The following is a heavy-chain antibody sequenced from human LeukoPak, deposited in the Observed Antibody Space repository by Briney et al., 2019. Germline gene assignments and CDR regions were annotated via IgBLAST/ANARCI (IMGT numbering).Heavy chain of an antibody. V-gene: IGHV4-34*01. J-gene: IGHJ4*02. CDR2: INHSGST. CDR3: ARSDYDFWSIFDY. Sequence: SETLSLTCAVYGGSFSGYYWSWIRQPPGKGLEWIGEINHSGSTNYNPSLKSRVTISVDTSKKQFSLKLSSVTAADTAVYYCARSDYDFWSIFDYWGQGTLVTVSS. D-gene: IGHD3-3*01. CDR1: GGSFSGYY.